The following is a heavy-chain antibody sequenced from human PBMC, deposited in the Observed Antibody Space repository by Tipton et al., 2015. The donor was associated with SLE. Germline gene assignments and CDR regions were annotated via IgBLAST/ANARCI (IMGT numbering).Heavy chain of an antibody. J-gene: IGHJ5*02. V-gene: IGHV4-59*01. CDR2: IYYSGRTNYSGST. CDR1: GGSISSYY. CDR3: ARGWWFAP. Sequence: TLSLTCTVSGGSISSYYWSWIRQPPGKGLEWIGYIYYSGRTNYSGSTNYNPSLKSRVTISLDTSKSQFSLKLSSVPAADTAVYYCARGWWFAPWGQGTLVTVSS. D-gene: IGHD6-19*01.